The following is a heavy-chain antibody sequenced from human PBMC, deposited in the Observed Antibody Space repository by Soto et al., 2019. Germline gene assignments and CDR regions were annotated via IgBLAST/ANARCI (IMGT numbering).Heavy chain of an antibody. Sequence: EVQVLESGGGLVQPGGSLRLSCAASGFTFSSYAMSWVRQAPGKGLEWVSAISGSGGCTNYADSVKGRFTISRDNFKNTLYLQMNSLRAEDTAVYYCAKGLGKAFDYWGQGTLVTVSS. CDR3: AKGLGKAFDY. J-gene: IGHJ4*02. CDR2: ISGSGGCT. V-gene: IGHV3-23*01. CDR1: GFTFSSYA. D-gene: IGHD3-16*01.